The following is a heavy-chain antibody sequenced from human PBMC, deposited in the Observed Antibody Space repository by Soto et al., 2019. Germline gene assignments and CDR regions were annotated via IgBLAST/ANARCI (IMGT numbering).Heavy chain of an antibody. D-gene: IGHD3-3*01. CDR2: IDMDGSVT. V-gene: IGHV3-74*01. CDR1: GFIFSADW. J-gene: IGHJ4*02. CDR3: VRDRPWSQHYFDY. Sequence: EVQLVESGGGLVQPGGSLRLSCAASGFIFSADWMHWVRQAPGKGLVWISRIDMDGSVTTYAESVKGRFTISRDNAENTMYLQMNNLRAEDTAVYYCVRDRPWSQHYFDYWGQGILVTVSS.